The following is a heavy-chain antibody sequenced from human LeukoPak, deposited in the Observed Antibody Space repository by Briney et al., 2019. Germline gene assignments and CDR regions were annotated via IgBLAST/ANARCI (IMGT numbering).Heavy chain of an antibody. D-gene: IGHD6-13*01. Sequence: GRSLRLSCAASGFTFSSYAMHWVRQAPGKGLEWVAVISYDGSNKYYADSVKGRFTISRDNAKNTLYLQMNSLRAENTAVYYCVRGGIASAFDIWGQGTMVTVSS. CDR1: GFTFSSYA. V-gene: IGHV3-30-3*01. CDR2: ISYDGSNK. CDR3: VRGGIASAFDI. J-gene: IGHJ3*02.